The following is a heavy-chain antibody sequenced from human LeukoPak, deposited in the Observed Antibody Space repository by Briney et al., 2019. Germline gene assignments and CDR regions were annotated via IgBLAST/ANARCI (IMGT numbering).Heavy chain of an antibody. J-gene: IGHJ6*03. V-gene: IGHV3-64*01. D-gene: IGHD3-22*01. CDR3: ARQYYDSSGYYYYYMDV. CDR1: GFTFSSYA. Sequence: GGSLRLSCAASGFTFSSYAMHWVRQAPGKGLEYVSTISSNGGSTYYANSVKGRFTISRDNSKNTLYLQMGSLRAEDMAVYYYARQYYDSSGYYYYYMDVWGKGTTVTVSS. CDR2: ISSNGGST.